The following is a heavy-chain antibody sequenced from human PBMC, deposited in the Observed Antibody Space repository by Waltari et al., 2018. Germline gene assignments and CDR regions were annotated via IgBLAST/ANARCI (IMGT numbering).Heavy chain of an antibody. Sequence: QLQLQESGSGLVKPSQTLSLTCAVSGGSISSGGYSWSWIRQPPGKGLEWIGYIYHSGSTYYNPSLKSRVTISVDRSKNQFSLKLSSVTAADTAVYYCARVHSVTTIGYFDLWGRGTLVTVSS. CDR2: IYHSGST. CDR1: GGSISSGGYS. D-gene: IGHD4-4*01. V-gene: IGHV4-30-2*01. J-gene: IGHJ2*01. CDR3: ARVHSVTTIGYFDL.